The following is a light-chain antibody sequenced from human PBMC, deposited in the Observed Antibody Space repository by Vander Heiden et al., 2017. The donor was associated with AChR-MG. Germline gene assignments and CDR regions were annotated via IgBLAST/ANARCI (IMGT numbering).Light chain of an antibody. CDR2: DVN. J-gene: IGLJ1*01. CDR1: STDIGDYNY. V-gene: IGLV2-8*01. Sequence: QSALTQPPSASGSPGQSVTISCTGTSTDIGDYNYVSWYQQHPGEAPKLIIFDVNKRPSEIPDRFSGSKSGNTASLTVSGLQADDEANDFCSSYAGSNTFVFGSGTKVTVL. CDR3: SSYAGSNTFV.